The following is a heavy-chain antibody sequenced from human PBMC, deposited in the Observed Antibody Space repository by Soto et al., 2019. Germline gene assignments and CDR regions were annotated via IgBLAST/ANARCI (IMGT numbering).Heavy chain of an antibody. CDR2: IYYSGST. CDR1: GGSISSGGYY. D-gene: IGHD3-3*01. V-gene: IGHV4-31*03. CDR3: ARDREPYYDFWSAEFSSRGWFDP. Sequence: SSETLSLTCTVSGGSISSGGYYWSWIRQHPGKGLEWIGYIYYSGSTYYNPSLKSRVTISVDTSKNQFSLKLSSVTAADTAVYYCARDREPYYDFWSAEFSSRGWFDPWGQGTLVTVSS. J-gene: IGHJ5*02.